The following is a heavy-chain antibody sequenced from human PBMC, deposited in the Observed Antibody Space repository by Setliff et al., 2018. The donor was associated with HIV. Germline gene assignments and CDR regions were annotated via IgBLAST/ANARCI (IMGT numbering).Heavy chain of an antibody. J-gene: IGHJ4*02. V-gene: IGHV3-30*03. CDR3: ARDNNYDY. Sequence: GGSLRLSCAASGFNFSNYSVNWVRQAPGKGLEWVALVSYDENNKYYADSVEGRFTISRDSSKDTLYLQMHSLRAEDTAVYYCARDNNYDYWGQGTLVTVSS. CDR2: VSYDENNK. CDR1: GFNFSNYS.